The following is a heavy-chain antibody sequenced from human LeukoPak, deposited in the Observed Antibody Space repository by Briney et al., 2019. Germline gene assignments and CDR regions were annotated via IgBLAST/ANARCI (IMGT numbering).Heavy chain of an antibody. Sequence: SETLSLTCTVSGGSISSYYWGWIRQPPGRGLEWIGSIYYSGITYYNPSLKSRVTISVDTSKNQFSLKLSSVTAADTAVYYCAGHVAVANYYYYMDVWGKGTTVTVSS. J-gene: IGHJ6*03. CDR3: AGHVAVANYYYYMDV. V-gene: IGHV4-39*01. D-gene: IGHD6-19*01. CDR2: IYYSGIT. CDR1: GGSISSYY.